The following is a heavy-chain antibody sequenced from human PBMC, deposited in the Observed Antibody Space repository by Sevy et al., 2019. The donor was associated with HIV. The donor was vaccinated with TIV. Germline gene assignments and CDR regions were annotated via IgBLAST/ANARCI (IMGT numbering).Heavy chain of an antibody. D-gene: IGHD1-26*01. CDR3: ARRRGAGAAAVDYYYYYMDV. CDR2: IYYSGST. CDR1: GGSISSYY. V-gene: IGHV4-59*08. J-gene: IGHJ6*03. Sequence: SETLSLTCTVSGGSISSYYWSWIRQPPGKGLEWIGYIYYSGSTNYNPSLKSRVTISVDTSKNQFSLKLSSVTAADTAVYYCARRRGAGAAAVDYYYYYMDVWGKGTTVTVSS.